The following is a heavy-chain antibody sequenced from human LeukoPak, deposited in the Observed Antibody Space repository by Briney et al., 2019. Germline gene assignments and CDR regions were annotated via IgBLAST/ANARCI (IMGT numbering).Heavy chain of an antibody. Sequence: SETLSLTCTVSGYSISSGYYWGWIRQPPGKGLEWIANIYHSGLIYYNPSLKSRITISMDTSKNQFSLKLSSVTAADTAVYYCARASYSYDINGWVPFDYWGQGTLVTVSS. V-gene: IGHV4-38-2*02. CDR3: ARASYSYDINGWVPFDY. J-gene: IGHJ4*02. CDR2: IYHSGLI. CDR1: GYSISSGYY. D-gene: IGHD3-22*01.